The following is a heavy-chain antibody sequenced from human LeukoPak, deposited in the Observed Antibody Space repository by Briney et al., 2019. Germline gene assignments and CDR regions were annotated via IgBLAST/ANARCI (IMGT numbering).Heavy chain of an antibody. V-gene: IGHV1-8*01. Sequence: GASVKVSCKASGYTFTSYDINWVRQATGQGLEWMGWMNPNSGNTGYAQKFQGRVTMTRNTSISTAYMELSSLRSEDTAVYYCARLSPPGYGSGSYYSEYWFDPWGQGTLVTVSS. CDR3: ARLSPPGYGSGSYYSEYWFDP. J-gene: IGHJ5*02. CDR1: GYTFTSYD. D-gene: IGHD3-10*01. CDR2: MNPNSGNT.